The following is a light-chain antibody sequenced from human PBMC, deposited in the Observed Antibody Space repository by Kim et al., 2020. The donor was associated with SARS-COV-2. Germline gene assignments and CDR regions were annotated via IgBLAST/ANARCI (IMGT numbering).Light chain of an antibody. J-gene: IGKJ2*01. CDR2: STS. Sequence: SASIGDRVTFTCRSSHSIVTLLNWYQQKPGKAPHLVIHSTSSLQVGVPSRFSGSGTGTDFTLTISSLQPEDIAIYYCQLTYSMPYTFGQGTKLEI. CDR3: QLTYSMPYT. V-gene: IGKV1-39*01. CDR1: HSIVTL.